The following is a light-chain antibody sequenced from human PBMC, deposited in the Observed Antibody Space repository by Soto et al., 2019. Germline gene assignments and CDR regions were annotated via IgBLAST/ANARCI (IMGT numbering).Light chain of an antibody. Sequence: EIVMTQSPATLSVSPGERATLSCRASQSVSSSLAWYQQKPGQAPRLLIYDASTRASGIPARFSASGSGTDFTLTISDVQPEDFALYYCHQRQSWPRTFGQGTKVDIK. CDR2: DAS. J-gene: IGKJ1*01. V-gene: IGKV3-15*01. CDR1: QSVSSS. CDR3: HQRQSWPRT.